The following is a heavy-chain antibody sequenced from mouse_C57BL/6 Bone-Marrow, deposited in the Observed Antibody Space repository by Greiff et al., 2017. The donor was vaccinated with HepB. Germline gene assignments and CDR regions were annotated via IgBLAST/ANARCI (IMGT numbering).Heavy chain of an antibody. CDR2: IDPEDGDT. V-gene: IGHV14-1*01. CDR3: TGGSSPYWYFDV. D-gene: IGHD1-1*01. CDR1: GFNIKDYY. J-gene: IGHJ1*03. Sequence: VQLQQSGAELVRPGASVKLSCTASGFNIKDYYMHWVKQRPEQGLEWIGRIDPEDGDTEYAPKFHGKATMTADTSSNTAYLQLSSLTSEDTAVYYCTGGSSPYWYFDVWGTGTTVTVSS.